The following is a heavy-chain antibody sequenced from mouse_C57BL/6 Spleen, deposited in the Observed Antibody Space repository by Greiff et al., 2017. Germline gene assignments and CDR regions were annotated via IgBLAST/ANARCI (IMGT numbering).Heavy chain of an antibody. Sequence: QVQLQQPGAELVMPGASVKLSCKASGYTFTSYWMHWVKQRPGQGLEWIGEIDPSDSYTNYNQKFKGKSTLTVDKSSSTAYMQLSSLTSEDSAVYYCARGGYYYGSSLIDYWGQGTTLTVSS. D-gene: IGHD1-1*01. V-gene: IGHV1-69*01. CDR1: GYTFTSYW. J-gene: IGHJ2*01. CDR2: IDPSDSYT. CDR3: ARGGYYYGSSLIDY.